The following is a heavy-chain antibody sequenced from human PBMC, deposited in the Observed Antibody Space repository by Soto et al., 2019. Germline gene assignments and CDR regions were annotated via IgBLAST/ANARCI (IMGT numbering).Heavy chain of an antibody. V-gene: IGHV1-2*04. CDR1: GYTFTGYY. CDR2: INPNSGGT. J-gene: IGHJ4*02. CDR3: ARGVRRYYDSSGYYFFDY. Sequence: ASVKVSCKASGYTFTGYYMHWVRQAPGQGLEWMGWINPNSGGTNYAQKFQGWVTMTRDTSISTAYMELSRLRSDDTAAYYCARGVRRYYDSSGYYFFDYWGQGTLVTVSS. D-gene: IGHD3-22*01.